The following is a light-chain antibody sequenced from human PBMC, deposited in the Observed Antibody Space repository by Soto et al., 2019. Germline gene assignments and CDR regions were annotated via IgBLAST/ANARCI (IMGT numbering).Light chain of an antibody. CDR3: QESHST. Sequence: DAQMTQSPSSLSASVGDSVTITCRASQSIGTYLDWYQHKPGKAPKLLIHAPSSLQSRVPSRFSGSGSGTDFTLTISSLHPEDFGTYYCQESHSTFGQGTKLEIK. J-gene: IGKJ2*01. V-gene: IGKV1-39*01. CDR1: QSIGTY. CDR2: APS.